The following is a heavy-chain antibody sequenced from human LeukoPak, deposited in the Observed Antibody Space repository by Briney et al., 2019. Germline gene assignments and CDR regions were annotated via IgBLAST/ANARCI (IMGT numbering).Heavy chain of an antibody. V-gene: IGHV3-11*04. D-gene: IGHD3-22*01. J-gene: IGHJ4*02. CDR3: ARDMGAYYYDSSGYYQLDY. CDR2: VSSSGSTI. Sequence: GGSLRLSCAASGFTFSDYYMSWIRQAPGKGLEWVSYVSSSGSTIYYADSVKGRFTISRDNAKNSLYLQMNSLRAEDTAVYYCARDMGAYYYDSSGYYQLDYWGQGTLVTVSS. CDR1: GFTFSDYY.